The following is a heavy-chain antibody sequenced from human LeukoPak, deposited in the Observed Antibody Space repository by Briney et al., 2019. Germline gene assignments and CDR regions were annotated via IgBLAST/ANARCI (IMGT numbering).Heavy chain of an antibody. CDR1: GFTFSSYS. CDR2: ISSSSSYI. J-gene: IGHJ4*02. Sequence: GGSLRLSCAASGFTFSSYSMNWVRQAPGKGLEWVSCISSSSSYIYYADSVKGRFTISRDNAKNSVYLQMNSLRAEDTAVYYCTRAVAAADFSPGYWDQGTLVTVSS. D-gene: IGHD3/OR15-3a*01. CDR3: TRAVAAADFSPGY. V-gene: IGHV3-21*01.